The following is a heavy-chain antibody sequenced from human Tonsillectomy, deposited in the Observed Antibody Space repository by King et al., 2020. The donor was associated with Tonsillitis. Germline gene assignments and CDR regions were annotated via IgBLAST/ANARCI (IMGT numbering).Heavy chain of an antibody. J-gene: IGHJ6*02. CDR3: AKDQGRPAGHHTFGMDV. CDR2: ISWDGGST. CDR1: GFTCDDYA. V-gene: IGHV3-43D*03. D-gene: IGHD2-2*01. Sequence: VQLVESGGVVVQPGGSLRLSCAASGFTCDDYAMHWVRQAPGKGLEWVSLISWDGGSTYYADSVKGRFTISRDNSKNSLYLQMNSLRAEDTALYYCAKDQGRPAGHHTFGMDVWGQGTTVTVSS.